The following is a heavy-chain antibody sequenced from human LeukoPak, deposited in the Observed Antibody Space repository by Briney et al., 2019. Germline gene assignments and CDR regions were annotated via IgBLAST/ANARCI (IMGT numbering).Heavy chain of an antibody. CDR2: ISYDGANK. Sequence: QTGGSLRLSWAASGFTFTSYGMHWVRQAPGKGLEWVAVISYDGANKYYADSVKGRFTISRDNSKNMLYLQMNSLRAEDTAVYYCAKEYTVKHGSGSYYDYWGQGTLVTVSS. D-gene: IGHD3-10*01. CDR3: AKEYTVKHGSGSYYDY. CDR1: GFTFTSYG. J-gene: IGHJ4*02. V-gene: IGHV3-30*18.